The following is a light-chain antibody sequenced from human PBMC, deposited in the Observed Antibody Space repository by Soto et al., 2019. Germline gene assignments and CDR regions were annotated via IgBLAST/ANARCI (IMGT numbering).Light chain of an antibody. J-gene: IGLJ2*01. V-gene: IGLV3-9*01. CDR3: HVWDSNTVL. CDR1: NIGTKT. CDR2: RDT. Sequence: SYELTQPLSVSVALGQTASITCGGNNIGTKTVHWYQQKPGQAPFLVIYRDTDRPSGIPERFSGSNSGNTATLTISRAQAGDEADYYCHVWDSNTVLFGGGTKLTVL.